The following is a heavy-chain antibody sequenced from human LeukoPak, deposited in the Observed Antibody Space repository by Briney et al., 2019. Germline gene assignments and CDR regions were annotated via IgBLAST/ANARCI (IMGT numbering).Heavy chain of an antibody. D-gene: IGHD2-2*01. CDR1: GGSISSYY. V-gene: IGHV4-4*07. Sequence: SETLSLTCTVSGGSISSYYWSWIRQPAGKGLEWIGRIYTSGSTNYNPSLKSRVTMSVDTSKNQFSLKQSSVTAADTAVYYCARDLGYCSSTSCYLDAFDIWGQGTMVTVSS. CDR3: ARDLGYCSSTSCYLDAFDI. J-gene: IGHJ3*02. CDR2: IYTSGST.